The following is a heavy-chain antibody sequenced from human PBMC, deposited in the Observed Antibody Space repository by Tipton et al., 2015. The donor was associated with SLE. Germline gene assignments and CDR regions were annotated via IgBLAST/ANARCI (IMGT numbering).Heavy chain of an antibody. Sequence: LRLSCTVSGGSISFDYWSWIRQSAGRGLEWIGRIYSSGDRDYNPSLRSRVTMSIDASQNRVSLRLKSVSAADTAVYYCARSNGYEIHYWGPGTLVTVSS. CDR2: IYSSGDR. CDR1: GGSISFDY. CDR3: ARSNGYEIHY. V-gene: IGHV4-4*07. D-gene: IGHD5-12*01. J-gene: IGHJ4*02.